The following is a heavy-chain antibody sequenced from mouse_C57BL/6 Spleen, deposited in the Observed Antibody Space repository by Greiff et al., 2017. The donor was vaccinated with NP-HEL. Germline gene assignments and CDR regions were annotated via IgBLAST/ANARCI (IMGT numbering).Heavy chain of an antibody. J-gene: IGHJ2*01. CDR1: GYSITSGYY. D-gene: IGHD2-4*01. CDR2: ISYDGSN. CDR3: ARAYDYSYYFDY. V-gene: IGHV3-6*01. Sequence: DVHLVESGPGLVKPSQSLSLTCSVTGYSITSGYYWNWIRQFPGNKLEWMGYISYDGSNNYNPSLKNRISITRDTSKNQLFLKLNSVTTEDTATYYCARAYDYSYYFDYWGQGTTLTVSS.